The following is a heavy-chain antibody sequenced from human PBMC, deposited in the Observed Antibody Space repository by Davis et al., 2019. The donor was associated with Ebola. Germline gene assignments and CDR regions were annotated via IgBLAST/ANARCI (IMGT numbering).Heavy chain of an antibody. CDR3: ARVITMIEAGWFDP. D-gene: IGHD3-22*01. CDR1: GGSISSSNW. Sequence: SETLSLTCAVSGGSISSSNWWSWVRQPPGKGLEWIGEIYHSGSTNYNPSLKSRVTISVDRSKNQFSLKLSSVTAADTAVYYCARVITMIEAGWFDPWGQGTLVTVSS. V-gene: IGHV4-4*02. CDR2: IYHSGST. J-gene: IGHJ5*02.